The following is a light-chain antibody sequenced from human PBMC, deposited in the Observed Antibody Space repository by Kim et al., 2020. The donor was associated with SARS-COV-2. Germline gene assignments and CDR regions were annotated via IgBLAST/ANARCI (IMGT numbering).Light chain of an antibody. Sequence: QSALTQPASVSGSPGQSITISCTGTSSDVGAYDYVSWFKQLPGKAPQLVIYDVSYRSSGISNRLSGSKSGNTASLTISGLKTEDEADYFCSSYTGTATIYVFGTGTKVTVL. CDR3: SSYTGTATIYV. CDR1: SSDVGAYDY. J-gene: IGLJ1*01. V-gene: IGLV2-14*03. CDR2: DVS.